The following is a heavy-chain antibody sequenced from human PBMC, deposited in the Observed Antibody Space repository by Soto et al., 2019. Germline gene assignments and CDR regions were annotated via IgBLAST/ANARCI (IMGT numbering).Heavy chain of an antibody. D-gene: IGHD2-21*02. CDR2: ISYDGSNK. Sequence: QVQLVESGGGVVQPGRSLRLSCAASGFTFSSYAMHWVRQAPGKGLEWVAVISYDGSNKYYADSVKGRFTISRDNSKNTLYLQMNSLRAEDTAVYYCARDPQRKYGGNSLDYWGQGTLVTVSS. CDR1: GFTFSSYA. V-gene: IGHV3-30-3*01. J-gene: IGHJ4*02. CDR3: ARDPQRKYGGNSLDY.